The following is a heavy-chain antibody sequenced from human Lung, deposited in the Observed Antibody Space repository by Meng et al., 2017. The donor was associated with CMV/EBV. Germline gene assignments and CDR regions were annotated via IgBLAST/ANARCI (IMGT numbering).Heavy chain of an antibody. Sequence: GGSLRLXXKGSGYSFTTHWIGWVRQMPGKGLEWMGVIYPGDSDTTYSPSFQGRVTISADKSITTAYLQLRSLKATDTAVYYCARQDSYTNYYFDLWGRGTLVTVSS. J-gene: IGHJ4*02. D-gene: IGHD4-11*01. CDR1: GYSFTTHW. V-gene: IGHV5-51*01. CDR3: ARQDSYTNYYFDL. CDR2: IYPGDSDT.